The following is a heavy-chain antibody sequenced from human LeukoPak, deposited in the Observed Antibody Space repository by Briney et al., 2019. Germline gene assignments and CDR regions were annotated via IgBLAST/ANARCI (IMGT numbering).Heavy chain of an antibody. CDR2: INPNSGGT. J-gene: IGHJ6*02. V-gene: IGHV1-2*02. CDR1: GYTFTGYY. D-gene: IGHD3-3*01. Sequence: SVKVSCKASGYTFTGYYMHWVRQAPGQGLEWMGWINPNSGGTNYAQKFQGRVTMTRDTSISTAYMELSRLRSDDTAVYYCARARYDFPTSYYYGMDVWGQGTTVTVSS. CDR3: ARARYDFPTSYYYGMDV.